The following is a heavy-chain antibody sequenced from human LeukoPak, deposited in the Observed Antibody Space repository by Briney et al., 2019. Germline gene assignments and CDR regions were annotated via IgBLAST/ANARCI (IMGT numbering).Heavy chain of an antibody. CDR1: GGSISSSSYY. V-gene: IGHV4-39*01. D-gene: IGHD3-10*01. Sequence: SETLSLTCTVSGGSISSSSYYWGWIRQPPGKGLEWIGSIYYSGSTYYNPSLKSRVTISVDTSKNQFSLKLSSVTAADTAVYYCARHAWGYGSGSFSPTPFDYWGQGTLVTVSS. J-gene: IGHJ4*02. CDR3: ARHAWGYGSGSFSPTPFDY. CDR2: IYYSGST.